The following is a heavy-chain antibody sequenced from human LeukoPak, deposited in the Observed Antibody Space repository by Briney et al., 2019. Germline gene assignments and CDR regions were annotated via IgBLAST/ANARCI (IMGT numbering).Heavy chain of an antibody. CDR3: ASGEKLLWFGELLAPPDY. Sequence: PSETLSLTCAVYGGSFSGYYWSWIRQHPGKGLEWIGYIYYSGSTYYNPSLKSRVTISVDTSKNQFSLKLSSVTAADTAVYYCASGEKLLWFGELLAPPDYWGQGTLVTVSS. J-gene: IGHJ4*02. V-gene: IGHV4-31*11. CDR2: IYYSGST. D-gene: IGHD3-10*01. CDR1: GGSFSGYY.